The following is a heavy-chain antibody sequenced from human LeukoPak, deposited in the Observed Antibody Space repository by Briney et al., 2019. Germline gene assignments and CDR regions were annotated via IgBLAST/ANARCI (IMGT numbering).Heavy chain of an antibody. V-gene: IGHV3-23*01. D-gene: IGHD2-2*01. CDR2: ISGNGGGT. CDR1: GFTFSTYA. Sequence: GGSLRLSCAASGFTFSTYAMTWVRQAPGKGLEWVSAISGNGGGTYSADSVKGRFTISRDNSKNTLYLQMNSLTAEDTAVYYCARGPVVPSATYFFDYWGQGTLVVVSS. CDR3: ARGPVVPSATYFFDY. J-gene: IGHJ4*02.